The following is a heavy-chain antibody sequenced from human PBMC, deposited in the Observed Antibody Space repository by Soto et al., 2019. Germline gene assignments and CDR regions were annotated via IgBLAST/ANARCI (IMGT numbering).Heavy chain of an antibody. CDR2: IYWDDDK. CDR1: GGSISSYYW. V-gene: IGHV2-5*08. J-gene: IGHJ4*02. Sequence: TLSLTCTVSGGSISSYYWSWIRQPPGKALEWLALIYWDDDKRYSPSLQSRLTITKDTSKNQVVLTMTNMGPVDTATYYCARDTTMDPYYFDYWGQGTLVTVSS. CDR3: ARDTTMDPYYFDY. D-gene: IGHD5-18*01.